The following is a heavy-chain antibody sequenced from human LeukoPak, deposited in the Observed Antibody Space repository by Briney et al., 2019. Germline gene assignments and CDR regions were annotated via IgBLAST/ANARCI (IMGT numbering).Heavy chain of an antibody. Sequence: GGSLRLSCTASGFIFSYYAMRWVRQAPGKGLEWVAIISYDGTDENFADSVEGRFTISRDNSMNTLYLQMNSLRHEDTAVYFCARGGVVTGTKYALEYWGQGTLVTVSS. J-gene: IGHJ4*02. CDR3: ARGGVVTGTKYALEY. CDR2: ISYDGTDE. V-gene: IGHV3-30*01. D-gene: IGHD1-7*01. CDR1: GFIFSYYA.